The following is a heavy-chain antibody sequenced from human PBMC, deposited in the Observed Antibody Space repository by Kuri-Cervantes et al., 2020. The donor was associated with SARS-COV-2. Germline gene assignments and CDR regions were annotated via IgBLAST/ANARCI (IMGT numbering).Heavy chain of an antibody. J-gene: IGHJ3*02. V-gene: IGHV3-7*01. D-gene: IGHD2-15*01. CDR3: ARVAATTWGAFDI. CDR2: IKQDGSEK. Sequence: ETLSLTCTVSGGSISSSSYYWGWIRQPPGKGLEWVANIKQDGSEKYYVDSVKGRFTISRDNAKNSLYLQMNSLRAEDTAVYYCARVAATTWGAFDIWGQGTMVTVSS. CDR1: GGSISSSSYY.